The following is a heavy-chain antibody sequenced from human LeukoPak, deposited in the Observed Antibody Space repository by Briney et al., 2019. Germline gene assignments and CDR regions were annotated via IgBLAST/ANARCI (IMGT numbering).Heavy chain of an antibody. V-gene: IGHV3-7*05. CDR3: AKATTISAAGSHFVY. Sequence: GGSLRLSCAASGFTFSRFWMSWVRQAPGKGLEWVANIKQDGSEKYYVDSVKGRFTISRDNAKNSLYLQMNSLRAEDTAVFYCAKATTISAAGSHFVYWGQGTLVTVSS. D-gene: IGHD6-13*01. CDR1: GFTFSRFW. J-gene: IGHJ4*02. CDR2: IKQDGSEK.